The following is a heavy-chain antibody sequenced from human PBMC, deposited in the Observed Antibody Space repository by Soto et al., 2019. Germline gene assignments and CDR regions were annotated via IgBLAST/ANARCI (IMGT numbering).Heavy chain of an antibody. J-gene: IGHJ5*02. CDR3: ARGKRFLEWLPYNWFDP. Sequence: PSETLSLTCAVSVGSISSGGYSWSWIRQPPGKGLEWIGYIYHSGSTYYNPSLKSRVTISVDRSKNQFSLKLSSVTAADTAVYYCARGKRFLEWLPYNWFDPWGQGTLVTVSS. CDR1: VGSISSGGYS. CDR2: IYHSGST. V-gene: IGHV4-30-2*01. D-gene: IGHD3-3*01.